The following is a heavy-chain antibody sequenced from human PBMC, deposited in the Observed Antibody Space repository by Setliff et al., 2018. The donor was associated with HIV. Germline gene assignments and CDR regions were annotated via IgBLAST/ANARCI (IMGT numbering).Heavy chain of an antibody. CDR3: ARDCAVVGGTGSLDS. D-gene: IGHD1-26*01. V-gene: IGHV3-11*05. J-gene: IGHJ4*02. Sequence: GGSLRLSCVASGFTFSDYYMTWIRQAPGKGLEWVSHISSSSSYTNYADSVKGRFTISRDNARNSLYLQMNSLRAEDTAVYYCARDCAVVGGTGSLDSWGQGTLVTVS. CDR1: GFTFSDYY. CDR2: ISSSSSYT.